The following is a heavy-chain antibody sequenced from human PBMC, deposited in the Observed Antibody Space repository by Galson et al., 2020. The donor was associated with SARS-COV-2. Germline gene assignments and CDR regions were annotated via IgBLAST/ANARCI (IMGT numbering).Heavy chain of an antibody. CDR2: NYSDGGT. CDR1: GFTVSSNY. V-gene: IGHV3-53*01. CDR3: ATSITGGGMDV. Sequence: GGSLRLSCAASGFTVSSNYMSWVRQAPGKGLGWVSINYSDGGTYYADSVKGRFTVSRDSSKNTLYLHMNSLRAEDTALYYCATSITGGGMDVWGQGTTVTVSS. J-gene: IGHJ6*02. D-gene: IGHD1-20*01.